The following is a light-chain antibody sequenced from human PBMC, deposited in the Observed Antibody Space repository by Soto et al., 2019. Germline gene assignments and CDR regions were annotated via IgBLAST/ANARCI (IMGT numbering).Light chain of an antibody. V-gene: IGKV3-11*01. J-gene: IGKJ2*01. Sequence: EIVLTQSPATLSLSPGERGTLSCRASQSVGNSLAWYQQKPGQAPWLVMYDTSNRATGTPARFSASGSGTDFTLTISRLEPEDFAVYYCQQRSSWPRTFGQGTKLEIK. CDR3: QQRSSWPRT. CDR1: QSVGNS. CDR2: DTS.